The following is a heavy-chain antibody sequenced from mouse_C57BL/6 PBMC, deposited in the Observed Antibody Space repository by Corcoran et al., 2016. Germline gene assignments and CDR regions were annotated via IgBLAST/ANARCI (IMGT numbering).Heavy chain of an antibody. CDR1: GYTFTDYN. CDR2: INPNNGGT. Sequence: EVQLQQSGPELVKPGASVKIPCKASGYTFTDYNMDWVKQSHGKSLEWIGDINPNNGGTIYNQKFKGKATLTVDKSSSTAYMELRSLTSEDSAVYYCARGGYGSSSDWYFDVWGTGTTVTVSS. D-gene: IGHD1-1*01. CDR3: ARGGYGSSSDWYFDV. J-gene: IGHJ1*03. V-gene: IGHV1-18*01.